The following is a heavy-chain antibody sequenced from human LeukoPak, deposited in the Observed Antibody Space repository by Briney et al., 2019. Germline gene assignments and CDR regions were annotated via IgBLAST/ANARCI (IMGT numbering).Heavy chain of an antibody. CDR1: GFTFSSYS. J-gene: IGHJ4*02. CDR2: ISSSSSYI. D-gene: IGHD3-10*01. CDR3: ARDRVTMVRGVNYYFDY. Sequence: GGSLRLSCAASGFTFSSYSMNWVRQAPGKGLEWVSSISSSSSYIYYADSVKGRFTIPRDNAKNSLYLQMNSLRAEDTAVYYCARDRVTMVRGVNYYFDYWGQGTLVTVSS. V-gene: IGHV3-21*04.